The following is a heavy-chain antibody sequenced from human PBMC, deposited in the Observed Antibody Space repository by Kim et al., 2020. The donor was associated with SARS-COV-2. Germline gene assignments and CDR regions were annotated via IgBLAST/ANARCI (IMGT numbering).Heavy chain of an antibody. V-gene: IGHV1-69*04. CDR2: IIPILGIA. J-gene: IGHJ4*02. CDR1: GGTFSSYA. D-gene: IGHD3-10*01. Sequence: SVKVSCKASGGTFSSYAISWVRQAPGQGLEWMGRIIPILGIANYAQKFQGRVTITADKSTSTAYMELSSLRSEDTAVYYCARDPRITMVRGVVPIDDYWGQGTLVTVSS. CDR3: ARDPRITMVRGVVPIDDY.